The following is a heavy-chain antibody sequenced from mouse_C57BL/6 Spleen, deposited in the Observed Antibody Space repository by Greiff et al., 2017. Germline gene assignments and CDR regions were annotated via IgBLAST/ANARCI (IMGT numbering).Heavy chain of an antibody. J-gene: IGHJ3*01. CDR2: IYPGDGDT. CDR3: AANNWAWFAN. V-gene: IGHV1-82*01. D-gene: IGHD4-1*02. CDR1: GYAFSSSW. Sequence: VQLQQSGPELVKPGASVKISCKASGYAFSSSWMNWVKQRPGKGLEWIGRIYPGDGDTNYNGKFKGKATLTADKSSSTAYMQLSSLTSEDSAVYFCAANNWAWFANWGQGTLVTVSA.